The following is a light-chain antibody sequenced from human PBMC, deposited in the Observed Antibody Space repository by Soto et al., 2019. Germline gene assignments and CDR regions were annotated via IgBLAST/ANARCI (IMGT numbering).Light chain of an antibody. Sequence: QSALTQPASVSGSPGQSITISCTRPSSDVWSFNFVSWYQQHPDKAPQVLIYEVTKRLPGVSNRFSGSKSGNTASLTISGLQADDEADYYCCSDAGSSSYVFGTGTKLTVL. V-gene: IGLV2-23*02. CDR1: SSDVWSFNF. CDR3: CSDAGSSSYV. J-gene: IGLJ1*01. CDR2: EVT.